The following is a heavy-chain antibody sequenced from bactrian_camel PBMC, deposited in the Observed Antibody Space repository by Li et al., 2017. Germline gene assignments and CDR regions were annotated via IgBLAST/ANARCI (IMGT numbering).Heavy chain of an antibody. Sequence: HVQLVESGGGSVQPGGSLRLSCTYSISRYCMAWFRQAPGKTRQGVATIEMDGTTTYADSVKGRFTISKDASGTTLYLQMNSLKTEDTAMYYCTKDRSYGTRNWVQSTRGQGTQVTVS. CDR3: TKDRSYGTRNWVQST. J-gene: IGHJ4*01. CDR2: IEMDGTT. CDR1: SISRYC. D-gene: IGHD3*01. V-gene: IGHV3S1*01.